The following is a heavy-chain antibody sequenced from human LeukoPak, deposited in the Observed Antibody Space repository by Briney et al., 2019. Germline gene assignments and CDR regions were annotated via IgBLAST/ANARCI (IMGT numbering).Heavy chain of an antibody. CDR2: IRYDGSNK. V-gene: IGHV3-30*02. D-gene: IGHD3-16*01. J-gene: IGHJ6*03. CDR1: GFTFSSYG. Sequence: GGSLRLSCAASGFTFSSYGVHWVRQAPGKGLEWVAFIRYDGSNKYYADSVKGRFTISRDNSKNTLYLQMNSLRAEDTAVYFCARETSQKGAHYMDVWGKGTTVTISS. CDR3: ARETSQKGAHYMDV.